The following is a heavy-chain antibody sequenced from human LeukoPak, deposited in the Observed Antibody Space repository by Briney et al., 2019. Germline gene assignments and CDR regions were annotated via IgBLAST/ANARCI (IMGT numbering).Heavy chain of an antibody. D-gene: IGHD2-15*01. CDR2: ISYDGSNK. Sequence: GGSLRLSCAASGFTFSSYAMHWVRQAPGKGLEWVAVISYDGSNKYYADSVKGRFTISRDNSKNTLYLQMNSLRAEDTAVYYCASAFYCSGGSCYEDFQHWGQGTLVTVSS. CDR3: ASAFYCSGGSCYEDFQH. V-gene: IGHV3-30-3*01. CDR1: GFTFSSYA. J-gene: IGHJ1*01.